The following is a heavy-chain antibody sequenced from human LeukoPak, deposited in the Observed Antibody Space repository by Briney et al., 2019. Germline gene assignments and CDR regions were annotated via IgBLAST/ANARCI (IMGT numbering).Heavy chain of an antibody. Sequence: ASVKVSCKASGYTFTGYYMHWVRQAPGQGREGMGWINPNSVGTNYAQKFQGRVTMTRDTSISTAYMELSRLRSDDTAVYYCAVLWFGELRALDYWGKGTLVTVSS. CDR2: INPNSVGT. V-gene: IGHV1-2*02. J-gene: IGHJ4*02. CDR1: GYTFTGYY. D-gene: IGHD3-10*01. CDR3: AVLWFGELRALDY.